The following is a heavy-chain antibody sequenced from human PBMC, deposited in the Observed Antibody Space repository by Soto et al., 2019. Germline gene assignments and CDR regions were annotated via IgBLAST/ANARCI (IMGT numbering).Heavy chain of an antibody. V-gene: IGHV5-51*01. D-gene: IGHD5-12*01. CDR3: ARHKKRGGYDAYFFDS. CDR1: GYSFTNHW. Sequence: GESLKISCEGSGYSFTNHWIAWVRQMPGKGLEWMGIIYPDDSDTRYSPSFQGQVTFSVDKSISTAYLQWSSLRASDTAMYYCARHKKRGGYDAYFFDSWGQGTLVTVSS. J-gene: IGHJ4*02. CDR2: IYPDDSDT.